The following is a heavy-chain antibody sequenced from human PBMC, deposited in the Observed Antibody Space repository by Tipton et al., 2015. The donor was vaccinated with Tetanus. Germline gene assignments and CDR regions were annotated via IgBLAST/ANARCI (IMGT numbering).Heavy chain of an antibody. D-gene: IGHD3-10*01. CDR2: ISHRGSP. Sequence: TLSLTCNVSGGSITKDYWSWIRQSPGKTLEWIGYISHRGSPNYNPSLKSRATVSVDTSKNQFSLDLTPVTAADTGVYYCARWGDTSGTTNLYAFDMWGQGTMVSVSS. CDR3: ARWGDTSGTTNLYAFDM. J-gene: IGHJ3*02. CDR1: GGSITKDY. V-gene: IGHV4-59*01.